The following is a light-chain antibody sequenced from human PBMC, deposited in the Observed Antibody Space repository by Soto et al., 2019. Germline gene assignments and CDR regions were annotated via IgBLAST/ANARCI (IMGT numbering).Light chain of an antibody. V-gene: IGKV3-20*01. CDR1: QSVSTNY. Sequence: DIVLTQSPGTLSLSPGESATLSCRASQSVSTNYLAWYQQKPGQAPRLLIYGASNRATGIPDRFSGSGSGTDFTLTISRLEPEDFAVYYCQQYGSSGTFGQGTKVEIK. CDR3: QQYGSSGT. CDR2: GAS. J-gene: IGKJ1*01.